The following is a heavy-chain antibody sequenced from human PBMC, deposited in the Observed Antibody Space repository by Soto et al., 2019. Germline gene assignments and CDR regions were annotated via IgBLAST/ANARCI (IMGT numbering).Heavy chain of an antibody. J-gene: IGHJ4*02. CDR1: GYTFSDYW. V-gene: IGHV5-51*01. CDR2: MYPGDSDT. D-gene: IGHD5-12*01. Sequence: GESLKISCKGSGYTFSDYWIGWVRQMPGKGLEWMGIMYPGDSDTSYSPSFQGQVTISAAKSIRTDYLQWSILKASYTAMYYCARVPTGRNGYNKFADWGQGTLVTVSS. CDR3: ARVPTGRNGYNKFAD.